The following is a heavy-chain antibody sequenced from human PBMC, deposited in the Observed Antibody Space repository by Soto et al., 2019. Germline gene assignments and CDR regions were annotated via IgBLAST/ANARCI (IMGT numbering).Heavy chain of an antibody. CDR2: ISAYNGNT. CDR1: GYTFTSYG. V-gene: IGHV1-18*01. CDR3: AGGGTVRNYYYYGMDV. Sequence: QVQLVQSGAEVKKPGASVKVSCKASGYTFTSYGINWVRQAPGQGLEWMGWISAYNGNTNYAQKLQGRVTMTTDTPTSTGYMELRSLRSDDTAVYYCAGGGTVRNYYYYGMDVWGQGTTVTVS. D-gene: IGHD3-16*01. J-gene: IGHJ6*02.